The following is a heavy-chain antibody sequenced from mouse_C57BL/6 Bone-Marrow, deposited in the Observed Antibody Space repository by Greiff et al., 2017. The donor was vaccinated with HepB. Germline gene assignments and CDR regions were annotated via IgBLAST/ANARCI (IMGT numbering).Heavy chain of an antibody. Sequence: VQLQQSGAELVRPGASVTLSCKASGYTFTDYEMHWVKQTPEHGLEWIGAIDPETGGTAYNQKFKGKAILTADTSSSTAYMELSSLTSEDSAVYYCTREGDGTPRMDYWGQGTSVTVSS. CDR3: TREGDGTPRMDY. V-gene: IGHV1-15*01. J-gene: IGHJ4*01. D-gene: IGHD2-3*01. CDR1: GYTFTDYE. CDR2: IDPETGGT.